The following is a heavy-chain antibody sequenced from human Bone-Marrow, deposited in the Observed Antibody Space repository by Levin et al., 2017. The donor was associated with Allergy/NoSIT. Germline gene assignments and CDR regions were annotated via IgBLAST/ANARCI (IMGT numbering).Heavy chain of an antibody. D-gene: IGHD2/OR15-2a*01. V-gene: IGHV3-9*01. J-gene: IGHJ2*01. CDR1: GFTFDDYA. Sequence: QAGGSLRLSCAGSGFTFDDYAMHWVRQPPGKGLEWISSITSSSGDVAYADSVKGRFTISRDNAKNSLYLQMNSLRAEDTALYYCVKDESEYYFRYFDVWGRGTVVTVSS. CDR2: ITSSSGDV. CDR3: VKDESEYYFRYFDV.